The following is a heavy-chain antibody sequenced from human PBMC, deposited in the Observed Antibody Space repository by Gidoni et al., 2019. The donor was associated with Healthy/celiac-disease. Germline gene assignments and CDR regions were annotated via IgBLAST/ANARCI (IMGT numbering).Heavy chain of an antibody. D-gene: IGHD3-3*01. CDR3: ARADFWSGYVFDY. V-gene: IGHV4-39*01. CDR2: IYYSGST. Sequence: IYYSGSTYYNPSLKSRVTISVDTSKNQFSLKLSSVTAADTAVYYCARADFWSGYVFDYWGQGTLVTVSS. J-gene: IGHJ4*02.